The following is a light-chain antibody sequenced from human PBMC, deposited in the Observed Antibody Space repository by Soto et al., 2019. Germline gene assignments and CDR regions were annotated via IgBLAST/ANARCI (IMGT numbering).Light chain of an antibody. CDR2: TNS. CDR1: TSNIGSNS. V-gene: IGLV1-44*01. Sequence: QSALTQPPSASGTPGQRVTISCSGSTSNIGSNSGNWYKHLPGAATKLLIYTNSRRPSGVPERFSGSKSVTSASLALRDPRPEDECDYYCSVWDDRRPVYVFGTGTKLTFL. J-gene: IGLJ1*01. CDR3: SVWDDRRPVYV.